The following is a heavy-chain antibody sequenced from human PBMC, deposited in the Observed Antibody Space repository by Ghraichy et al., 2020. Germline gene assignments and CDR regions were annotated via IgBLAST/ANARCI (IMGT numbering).Heavy chain of an antibody. V-gene: IGHV1-2*06. CDR3: ARPSGYSYFWFDP. Sequence: ASVKVSCKASGYTFTGYYMHWVRQAPGQGLEWMGRINPNSGGTNYAQKFQGRVTMTRDTSISTAYMELSRLRSDDTAVYYCARPSGYSYFWFDPWGQGTLVTVSS. J-gene: IGHJ5*02. CDR1: GYTFTGYY. D-gene: IGHD5-18*01. CDR2: INPNSGGT.